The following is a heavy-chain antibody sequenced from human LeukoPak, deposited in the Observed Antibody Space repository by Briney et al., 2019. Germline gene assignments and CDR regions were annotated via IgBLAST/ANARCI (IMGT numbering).Heavy chain of an antibody. Sequence: GGSLRLSCEGSGFTFSSYGMHWVRQAPGKGLEWVAVISYDGSNKYYADSVKGRFTISRDNSKNTLYLQMNSLRAEDTAVYYCAKEFGAMVRGVITNYYYYGMDVWGQGTTVTVSS. D-gene: IGHD3-10*01. V-gene: IGHV3-30*18. CDR3: AKEFGAMVRGVITNYYYYGMDV. CDR2: ISYDGSNK. CDR1: GFTFSSYG. J-gene: IGHJ6*02.